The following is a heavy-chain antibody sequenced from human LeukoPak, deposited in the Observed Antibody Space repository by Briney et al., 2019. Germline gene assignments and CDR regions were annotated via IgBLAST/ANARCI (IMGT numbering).Heavy chain of an antibody. CDR3: AKDHPRIAVADDAFDI. CDR1: GFTSSSYA. V-gene: IGHV3-23*01. J-gene: IGHJ3*02. D-gene: IGHD6-19*01. CDR2: ISGSGGST. Sequence: GGSLRLSCAASGFTSSSYAMSWVRQAPGKGLEWVSAISGSGGSTYYADSVKGRFTISRDNSKNTLYLQMNSLRAEDTAVYYCAKDHPRIAVADDAFDIWGQGTMVTVSS.